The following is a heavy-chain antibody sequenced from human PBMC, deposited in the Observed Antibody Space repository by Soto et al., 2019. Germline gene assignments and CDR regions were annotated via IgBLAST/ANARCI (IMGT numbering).Heavy chain of an antibody. V-gene: IGHV3-48*01. CDR1: GFSISDCS. CDR3: ASVLGSRRSGSYPSY. CDR2: ISTNNGAI. D-gene: IGHD3-10*01. J-gene: IGHJ4*02. Sequence: EVQLVESGGGLVQPGGSLRLSCAASGFSISDCSMNWVRRAPGKGLEWISYISTNNGAIYYADSVKGRFTISRDNAKNSLYLEMNRLRAEETALYYCASVLGSRRSGSYPSYWGQGTLVTVSS.